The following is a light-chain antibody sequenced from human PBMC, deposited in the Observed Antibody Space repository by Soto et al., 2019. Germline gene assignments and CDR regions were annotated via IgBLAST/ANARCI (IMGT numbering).Light chain of an antibody. CDR2: GTA. Sequence: TQPPSVSETPGQRVTISCSGTTSNIGRNYVYWYQQLPGTAPKLLIYGTAQRPSAVPDRFSGSKSGTSASLAISGLRSDDEAEYYCAGWDASLSGYVFGTGTKLTVL. J-gene: IGLJ1*01. CDR3: AGWDASLSGYV. V-gene: IGLV1-47*02. CDR1: TSNIGRNY.